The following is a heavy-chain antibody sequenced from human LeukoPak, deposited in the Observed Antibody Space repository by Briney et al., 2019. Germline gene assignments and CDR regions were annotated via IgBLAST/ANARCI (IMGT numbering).Heavy chain of an antibody. Sequence: SETLSLTCTVSGGSISRGGYYWSWIRQHPGKGVEWIGYVYYSGSTYYNPSLKSRVTISVDTSKNQFSLKLSSVTAADTAVYYCARDNRRSGMDVWGKGTTITVSS. CDR2: VYYSGST. V-gene: IGHV4-31*03. J-gene: IGHJ6*04. CDR1: GGSISRGGYY. CDR3: ARDNRRSGMDV.